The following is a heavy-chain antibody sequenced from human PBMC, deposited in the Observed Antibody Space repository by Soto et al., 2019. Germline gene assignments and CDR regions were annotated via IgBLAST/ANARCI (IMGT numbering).Heavy chain of an antibody. J-gene: IGHJ3*02. V-gene: IGHV6-1*01. Sequence: PSQTLSLTCAISGDSVSSNSVTWNWIRQSPSGGLEWLGKTYYTSTWNNVYAGSVKSRITINPDTSKNQVSLQVNSVTPEDTAVYYCARQWSNSCWIGYDIWGQGTMVTVSS. CDR1: GDSVSSNSVT. D-gene: IGHD2-2*01. CDR2: TYYTSTWNN. CDR3: ARQWSNSCWIGYDI.